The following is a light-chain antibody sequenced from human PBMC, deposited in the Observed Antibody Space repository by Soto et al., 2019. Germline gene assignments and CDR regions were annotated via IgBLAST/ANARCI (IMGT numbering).Light chain of an antibody. CDR2: AVT. CDR3: SSYTSSSTL. Sequence: QSALTQPASVSGSPGQSITISCTGTSSDVGGYNYVSWYQQHPGKAPKLMIYAVTDRPSGVSSRFSGSKSGNTASLTISGLQAEDEADYDCSSYTSSSTLFGPGTKLPVL. V-gene: IGLV2-14*01. CDR1: SSDVGGYNY. J-gene: IGLJ1*01.